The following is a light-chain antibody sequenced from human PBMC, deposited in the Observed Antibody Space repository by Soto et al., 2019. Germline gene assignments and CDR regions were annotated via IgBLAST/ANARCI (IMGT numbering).Light chain of an antibody. CDR1: SSDVGGYNY. V-gene: IGLV2-14*01. CDR3: SSYTSSSTLDV. Sequence: QSVLTQPASVSGSPGQSITISCTGTSSDVGGYNYVSWYQQHPGKAPKLMIYDVSNRPSGVSNRFSGSKSGNTASLTISVLQAEDEADYYCSSYTSSSTLDVFGGGTKLTVL. CDR2: DVS. J-gene: IGLJ2*01.